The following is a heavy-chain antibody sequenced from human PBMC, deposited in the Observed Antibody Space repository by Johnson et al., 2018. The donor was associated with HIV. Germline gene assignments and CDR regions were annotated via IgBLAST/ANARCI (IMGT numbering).Heavy chain of an antibody. CDR1: GFTFSSYA. CDR3: TTGRPSSAAFDI. Sequence: MLLVESGGGVVQPGRSLRLSCAASGFTFSSYAMHWVRQAPGKGLEWVGRIKSKTDGGTTDYAAPVKGRFTISRDDSKNTLYLQMNRLKTEDSAVYYCTTGRPSSAAFDIWGQGTMVTVSS. J-gene: IGHJ3*02. CDR2: IKSKTDGGTT. V-gene: IGHV3-15*01.